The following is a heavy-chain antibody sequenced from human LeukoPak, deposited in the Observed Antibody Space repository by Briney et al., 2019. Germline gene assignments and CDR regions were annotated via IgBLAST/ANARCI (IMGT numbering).Heavy chain of an antibody. D-gene: IGHD5-18*01. CDR2: ISGSGGST. CDR1: GFTFSSYG. J-gene: IGHJ4*02. CDR3: AKVGYSYSPSFDY. Sequence: GGSLRLSCAASGFTFSSYGMSWVRQAPGKGLEWVSAISGSGGSTYYADSVKGRFIISRDNSKNTLYLQMNSLRAEDTAVYYCAKVGYSYSPSFDYWGQGTLVTVSS. V-gene: IGHV3-23*01.